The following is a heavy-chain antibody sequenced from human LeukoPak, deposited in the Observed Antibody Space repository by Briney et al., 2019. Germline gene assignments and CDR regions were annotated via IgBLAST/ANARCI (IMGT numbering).Heavy chain of an antibody. J-gene: IGHJ3*02. Sequence: PGGSLRLSCAASGFTFSSYAMHWVRQAPGKGLEWVAVISYGVSNKYYADSVKGRFTISRDNSKNTLYLQMNSLRAEDTAVYYCARDGFRAVFLEWSYDAFDIWGQGTMVTVSS. V-gene: IGHV3-30-3*01. CDR1: GFTFSSYA. CDR3: ARDGFRAVFLEWSYDAFDI. D-gene: IGHD3-3*01. CDR2: ISYGVSNK.